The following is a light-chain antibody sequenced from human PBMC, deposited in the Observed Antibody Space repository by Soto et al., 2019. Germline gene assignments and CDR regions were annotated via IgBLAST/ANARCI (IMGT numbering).Light chain of an antibody. V-gene: IGKV1-39*01. CDR3: QQTFSFPLT. CDR2: TAS. J-gene: IGKJ3*01. Sequence: DIQMTQSPASLSASVGHRVTITCRASQNINNFLHWYQQKPGKAPILLIYTASTLQTGVPSRFSGSGSGTDFTLTISDLQPEDFATYFCQQTFSFPLTFGHGTKVDIK. CDR1: QNINNF.